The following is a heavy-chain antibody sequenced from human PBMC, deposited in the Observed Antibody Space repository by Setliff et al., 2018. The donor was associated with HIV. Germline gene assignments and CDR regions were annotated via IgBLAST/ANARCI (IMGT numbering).Heavy chain of an antibody. D-gene: IGHD6-19*01. Sequence: PSETLSLTCTVSGASISSFYWSWIRQPPGKGLDWIGYIYYSGSTNYNPSLKSRVTMSVDTSKNRFSLKSNSVTAADTAVYYCARLNQQWLVRDSGSNWFDPWGQGILVTVSS. V-gene: IGHV4-59*08. CDR1: GASISSFY. CDR3: ARLNQQWLVRDSGSNWFDP. CDR2: IYYSGST. J-gene: IGHJ5*02.